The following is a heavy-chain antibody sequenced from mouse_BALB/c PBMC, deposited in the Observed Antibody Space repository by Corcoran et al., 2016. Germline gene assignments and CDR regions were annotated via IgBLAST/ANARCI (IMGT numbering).Heavy chain of an antibody. Sequence: QVQLQQSGAELMKPGASVTISCKATGYTFSTYWIEWVKQRPGHGLEWIGEIFPGSDSTNYNEKFKGKATFTAHTSSNTAYMQLSSLTSEDSAVYYGERRYYGSSYGFDSWGQGTTLTVSS. J-gene: IGHJ2*01. CDR2: IFPGSDST. CDR1: GYTFSTYW. V-gene: IGHV1-9*01. D-gene: IGHD1-1*01. CDR3: ERRYYGSSYGFDS.